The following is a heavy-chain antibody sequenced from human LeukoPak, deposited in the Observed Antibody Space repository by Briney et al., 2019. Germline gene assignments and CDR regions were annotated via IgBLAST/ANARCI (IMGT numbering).Heavy chain of an antibody. CDR3: ASWGSVAGQRALDY. CDR1: EFTFSRYW. J-gene: IGHJ4*02. V-gene: IGHV3-7*03. D-gene: IGHD6-19*01. Sequence: GGYLRLYCAASEFTFSRYWMTWVRQAPGKGLEWVATLIQDGREKHYVDSVKGRFTISRDNAKNSVYLEMNSLRAEDTAVYFCASWGSVAGQRALDYWGQGTLVTVSS. CDR2: LIQDGREK.